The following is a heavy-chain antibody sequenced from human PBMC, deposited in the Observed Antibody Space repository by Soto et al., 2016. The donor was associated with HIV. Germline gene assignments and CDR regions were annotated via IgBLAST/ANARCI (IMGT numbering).Heavy chain of an antibody. CDR1: GFTFSSYV. CDR3: ARMGLAGGGSGYYYGMDV. V-gene: IGHV3-33*01. Sequence: VQLVESGGGVVQPGRSLRLSCAASGFTFSSYVMHWVRQAPGKGLEWVAVIWYDGSNKYYADSVKGRFTISRDNSKNTLYLQMNSLRAEDTAVYYCARMGLAGGGSGYYYGMDVWGQGTPVTVSS. J-gene: IGHJ6*02. D-gene: IGHD6-13*01. CDR2: IWYDGSNK.